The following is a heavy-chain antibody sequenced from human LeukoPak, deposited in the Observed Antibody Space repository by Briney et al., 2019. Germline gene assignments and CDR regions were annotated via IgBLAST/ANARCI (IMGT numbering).Heavy chain of an antibody. V-gene: IGHV3-7*01. D-gene: IGHD2-2*01. CDR1: AFTFSSYC. J-gene: IGHJ6*02. Sequence: GGSLRLSCAASAFTFSSYCMSWVRQAPGKGLECVANIKQEGSEKYYVDSVKGRFTISRDNAKNSLYLQMNSLRAEDTAVYYCARDQLGYCSSTSCYGVYYYYYGMDVWGQGTTVTVSS. CDR2: IKQEGSEK. CDR3: ARDQLGYCSSTSCYGVYYYYYGMDV.